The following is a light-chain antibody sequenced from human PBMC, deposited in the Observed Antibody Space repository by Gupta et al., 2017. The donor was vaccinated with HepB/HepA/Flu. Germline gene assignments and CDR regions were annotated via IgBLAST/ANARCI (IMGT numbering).Light chain of an antibody. CDR3: SSYTGSTLV. J-gene: IGLJ2*01. CDR1: SRDIGGYDY. CDR2: DVS. V-gene: IGLV2-14*03. Sequence: QSALTQPASVSRSPGHSLIIPCTATSRDIGGYDYVSWYQHLPGKAPKLIIYDVSNRPSGACNRFSGSKSGNTASLTISGLQAEDEADYYCSSYTGSTLVFGGGTKLTVL.